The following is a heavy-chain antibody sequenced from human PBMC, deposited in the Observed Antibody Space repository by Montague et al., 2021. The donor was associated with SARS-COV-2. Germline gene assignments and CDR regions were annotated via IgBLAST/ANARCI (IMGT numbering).Heavy chain of an antibody. CDR1: SGSIINSGYY. J-gene: IGHJ4*02. CDR3: ARGMIRGVTTPFDY. D-gene: IGHD3-10*01. CDR2: IYYSGTT. V-gene: IGHV4-39*02. Sequence: SETLSLTCSVSSGSIINSGYYWGWIRQPPGKELEWIGNIYYSGTTYYNPSLQSRGTISVDTSKNHLSLRLSSVTAADTAVYFCARGMIRGVTTPFDYWGQGTKVTVSS.